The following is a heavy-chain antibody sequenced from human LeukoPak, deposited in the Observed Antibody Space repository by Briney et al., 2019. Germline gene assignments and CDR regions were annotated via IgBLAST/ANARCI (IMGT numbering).Heavy chain of an antibody. CDR3: ARDITGSFDY. V-gene: IGHV4-39*07. J-gene: IGHJ4*02. CDR2: ICYSGST. CDR1: GGSISSSSYY. D-gene: IGHD1-14*01. Sequence: SETLSLTCTVSGGSISSSSYYWGWIRQPPGKGLEWIGSICYSGSTYYNPSLKSRVTISVDTSKNQFSLKLSSVTAADTAVYYCARDITGSFDYWGQGNLVTVSS.